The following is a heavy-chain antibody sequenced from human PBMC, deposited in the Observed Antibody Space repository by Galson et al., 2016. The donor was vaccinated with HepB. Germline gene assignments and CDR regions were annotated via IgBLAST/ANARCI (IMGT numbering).Heavy chain of an antibody. D-gene: IGHD2/OR15-2a*01. CDR3: ARTTSGTGPIYHFYGMDV. CDR1: GGSITNYY. V-gene: IGHV4-59*01. J-gene: IGHJ6*02. Sequence: SETLSLTCTVSGGSITNYYWTWIRQPPGKGLELIGYIHHSGNTNYNPSLKSRVTISVDTSKNQVSLRLTSVTAADTAVYFCARTTSGTGPIYHFYGMDVWGRGTTVIVSS. CDR2: IHHSGNT.